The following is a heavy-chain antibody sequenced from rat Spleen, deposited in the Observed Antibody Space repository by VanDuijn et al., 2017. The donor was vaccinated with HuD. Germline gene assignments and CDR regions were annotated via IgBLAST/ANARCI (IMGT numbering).Heavy chain of an antibody. V-gene: IGHV5-29*01. CDR1: GFTFSNYG. J-gene: IGHJ2*01. Sequence: EVQLVESGGGLVQPGRSLKLSCAASGFTFSNYGMAWVRQAPTKGLEWVATISYDGSSTYYRDSVKGRFTISRDNAKSTLYLQMDSLRSEDTATYYCARHIHPHLSDKLPIVSRISYF. D-gene: IGHD1-11*01. CDR2: ISYDGSST. CDR3: ARHIHPHLSDKLPIVSRISYF.